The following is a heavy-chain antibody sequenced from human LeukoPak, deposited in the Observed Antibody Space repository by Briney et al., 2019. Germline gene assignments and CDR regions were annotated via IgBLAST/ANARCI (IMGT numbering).Heavy chain of an antibody. D-gene: IGHD4-17*01. J-gene: IGHJ2*01. Sequence: GGSLRLSCAASGFTVSSNYMTWVRQAPGKGLEWVSVIYSGGSTYYADSVKGRFTISRDNSKNTLYLQMNSLRAEDTAVYYCAREYGSDWYFDLWGRGTLVTVSS. CDR2: IYSGGST. CDR3: AREYGSDWYFDL. CDR1: GFTVSSNY. V-gene: IGHV3-66*01.